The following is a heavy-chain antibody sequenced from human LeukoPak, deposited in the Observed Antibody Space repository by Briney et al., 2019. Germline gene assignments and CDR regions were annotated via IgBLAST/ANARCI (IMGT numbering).Heavy chain of an antibody. D-gene: IGHD4-23*01. V-gene: IGHV4-34*01. CDR2: INHSGST. CDR3: ARGRTTVVTPWYFDL. CDR1: GGSFSGYY. Sequence: SETLSLTCAVYGGSFSGYYWSWIRQPPGKGLEWIGEINHSGSTNYNPSLKSRVTISVDTSKNQFSLKLSSVTAADTAVYYCARGRTTVVTPWYFDLWGRGTLVTVSS. J-gene: IGHJ2*01.